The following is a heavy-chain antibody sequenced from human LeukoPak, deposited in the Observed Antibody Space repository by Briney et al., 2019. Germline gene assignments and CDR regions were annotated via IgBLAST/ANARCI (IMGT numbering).Heavy chain of an antibody. CDR1: GFTFSDYS. Sequence: GGSLRLSCVASGFTFSDYSMDWVRQAPGAGLEWTSYISKNSGSIDYADSVRGRFTVSRDNAKNSLHLQMNSLRVEDTAIYYCAKRPGGELDYWGQGTLVTVSS. CDR3: AKRPGGELDY. D-gene: IGHD3-10*01. CDR2: ISKNSGSI. J-gene: IGHJ4*02. V-gene: IGHV3-48*04.